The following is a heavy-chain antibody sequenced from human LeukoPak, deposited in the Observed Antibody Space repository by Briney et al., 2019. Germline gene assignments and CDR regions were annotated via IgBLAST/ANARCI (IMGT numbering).Heavy chain of an antibody. D-gene: IGHD3-10*01. CDR3: AKDQGGSGDY. J-gene: IGHJ4*02. CDR1: EFTFSSYN. Sequence: GGSLRLSCAASEFTFSSYNMNWVRQAPGKGLEWVSSISSSSAYIYYADSVKGRFTISRDNAKNTLYLQMNSLRAEDTAVYYCAKDQGGSGDYWGQGTLVTVSS. V-gene: IGHV3-21*01. CDR2: ISSSSAYI.